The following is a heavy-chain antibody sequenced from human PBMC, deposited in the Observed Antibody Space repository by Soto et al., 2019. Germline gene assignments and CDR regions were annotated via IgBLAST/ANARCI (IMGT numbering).Heavy chain of an antibody. CDR1: GDSIINAAYY. CDR2: IYYSGNT. V-gene: IGHV4-39*01. CDR3: ARLQGTTYYYYYGMDV. Sequence: ADTLSLTCTVSGDSIINAAYYWGWIRQPPGKGLECIGIIYYSGNTYYSPSLKSRVTISVDTSKNQFSLKLSSVTAADTAVYYCARLQGTTYYYYYGMDVWGQGTTVT. D-gene: IGHD1-7*01. J-gene: IGHJ6*02.